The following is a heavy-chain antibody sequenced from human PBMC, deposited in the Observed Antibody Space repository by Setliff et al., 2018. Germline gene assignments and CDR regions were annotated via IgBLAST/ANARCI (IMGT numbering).Heavy chain of an antibody. J-gene: IGHJ5*02. CDR3: ARDQFRNSGGLYS. CDR1: GFSLNSFR. Sequence: GGSLRLSCAASGFSLNSFRMTWIRQPPGKGLEWVSSISSTGDDIYYADPVKGRFTISRDNAENSLFLQMSSLRADDTAMYYCARDQFRNSGGLYSWGQGTLVTVSS. V-gene: IGHV3-21*01. CDR2: ISSTGDDI. D-gene: IGHD1-7*01.